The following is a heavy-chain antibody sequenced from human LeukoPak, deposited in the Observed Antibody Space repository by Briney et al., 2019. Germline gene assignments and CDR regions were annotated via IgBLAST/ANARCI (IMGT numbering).Heavy chain of an antibody. D-gene: IGHD3-22*01. V-gene: IGHV1-46*01. CDR2: INPSGGST. CDR3: ARDLNTMIVVAPSRDDDDAFDI. J-gene: IGHJ3*02. CDR1: GYTFTSYY. Sequence: ASVKVSCKASGYTFTSYYMHWVRQAPGQGLEWMGIINPSGGSTSYAQKFQGRVTMTRDMSTSTVYMELSSLRSEDTAVYYCARDLNTMIVVAPSRDDDDAFDIWGQGAMVTVSS.